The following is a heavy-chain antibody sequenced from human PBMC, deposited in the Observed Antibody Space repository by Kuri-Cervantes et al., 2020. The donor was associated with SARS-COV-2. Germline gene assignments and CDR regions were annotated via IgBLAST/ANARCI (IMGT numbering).Heavy chain of an antibody. CDR1: GFTFSSYS. CDR3: VRDGDHWNFDY. D-gene: IGHD1-1*01. J-gene: IGHJ4*02. CDR2: INPDGSYT. Sequence: GESLKISYAASGFTFSSYSMNWVRQAPGKGLVWVSRINPDGSYTNNADSVKGRSTLSRDNAKNMLFLQMNSLRAEDTAVYYCVRDGDHWNFDYWGQGTLVTVSS. V-gene: IGHV3-74*01.